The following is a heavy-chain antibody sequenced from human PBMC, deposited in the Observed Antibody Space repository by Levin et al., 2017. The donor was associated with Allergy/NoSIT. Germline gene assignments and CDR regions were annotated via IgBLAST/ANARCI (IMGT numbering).Heavy chain of an antibody. J-gene: IGHJ5*02. CDR2: IYHSGST. Sequence: NPSETLSLTCTVSGGSIISGDYYWSWIRQPPGTGLEWIGHIYHSGSTDYNPSLKSRLTMSVDTSKNQFSLKLSSVAAADTAVYYCARVLFYYFGSRSSNNENWFDPWGQGTLVTVSS. CDR3: ARVLFYYFGSRSSNNENWFDP. CDR1: GGSIISGDYY. D-gene: IGHD3-10*01. V-gene: IGHV4-30-4*08.